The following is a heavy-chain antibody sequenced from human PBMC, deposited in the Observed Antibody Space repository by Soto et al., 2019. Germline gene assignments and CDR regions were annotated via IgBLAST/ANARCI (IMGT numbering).Heavy chain of an antibody. D-gene: IGHD2-2*01. J-gene: IGHJ4*02. CDR3: ASKGYCSSTSCYAGFDY. Sequence: QVHLQESGPGLVKPSQTLSLTCTVSCGSISSGGYYWSWIRQHPGKALEGIGYIYDSGSTYYNPSLKSRVTISVDTSKNQFSLKLSSVNAADTAVYYCASKGYCSSTSCYAGFDYWGQGTLVTVSS. CDR2: IYDSGST. V-gene: IGHV4-31*03. CDR1: CGSISSGGYY.